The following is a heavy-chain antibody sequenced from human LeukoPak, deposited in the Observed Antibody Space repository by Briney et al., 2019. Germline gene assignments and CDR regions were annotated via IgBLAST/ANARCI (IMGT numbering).Heavy chain of an antibody. Sequence: PGGSLRLSCAASGFTFSSYGMHWVRQAPGKGLEWVAFIRYDGSNKYYADSVKGRFTISRDNSKNTLYLQMNSLRAEDTAVYYCAKRMTTVTTRWFDPWGQGTLVTVSS. J-gene: IGHJ5*02. D-gene: IGHD4-17*01. CDR3: AKRMTTVTTRWFDP. CDR1: GFTFSSYG. V-gene: IGHV3-30*02. CDR2: IRYDGSNK.